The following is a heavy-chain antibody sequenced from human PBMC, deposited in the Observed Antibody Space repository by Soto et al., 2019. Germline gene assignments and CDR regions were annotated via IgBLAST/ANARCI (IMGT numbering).Heavy chain of an antibody. Sequence: ASVKVSCKASGYTFTNYYMHWVRQAPGQGLECMGIIYPSGGSTRNAQKFQGRVTMTRDTSTSTVYMELSSLRSEDTAVYYCARNFSGPMDYWGRGTLVTVSS. D-gene: IGHD3-10*01. V-gene: IGHV1-46*01. J-gene: IGHJ4*02. CDR1: GYTFTNYY. CDR2: IYPSGGST. CDR3: ARNFSGPMDY.